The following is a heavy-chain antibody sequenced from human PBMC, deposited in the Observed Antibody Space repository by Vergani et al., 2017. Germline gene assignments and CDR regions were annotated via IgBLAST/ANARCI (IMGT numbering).Heavy chain of an antibody. J-gene: IGHJ4*02. CDR2: INPNSGGT. D-gene: IGHD4-23*01. CDR3: ARAFGWGKMTTVVPYFDY. CDR1: GYTFTGYY. Sequence: QVQLVQSGAEVKKPGASVKVSCKASGYTFTGYYMHWVRQAPGQGLEWMGWINPNSGGTNYAQKFQGRVTMTRDTSISTAYMELSRLRSDDTAVYYCARAFGWGKMTTVVPYFDYWGQGTLVTVSS. V-gene: IGHV1-2*02.